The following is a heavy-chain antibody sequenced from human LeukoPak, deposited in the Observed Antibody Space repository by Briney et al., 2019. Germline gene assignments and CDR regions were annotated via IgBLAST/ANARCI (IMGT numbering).Heavy chain of an antibody. D-gene: IGHD5-18*01. CDR1: GGSFSGYY. J-gene: IGHJ3*02. CDR2: INHSGST. CDR3: ARHFVDTAMADDAFDI. Sequence: SETLSLTCAVYGGSFSGYYWSWIRQPPGKGLEWIGEINHSGSTNYNPSLKSRVTISVDTSKNQFSLKLSSVTAADTAVYYCARHFVDTAMADDAFDIWGQGTMVTVSS. V-gene: IGHV4-34*01.